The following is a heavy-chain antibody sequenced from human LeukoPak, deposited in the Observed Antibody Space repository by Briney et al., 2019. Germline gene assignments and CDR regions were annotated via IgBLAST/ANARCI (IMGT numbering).Heavy chain of an antibody. V-gene: IGHV3-23*01. Sequence: QSGGSLRLSCAASGFTFSSYGMSWVRQAPGKGLEWVSGIIGGGGSTYYADSVKGRFTISGDNSRNTLFLQMNSLRAEDTAVYYCAHGAMYQLDYWGQGTLVTVSS. CDR1: GFTFSSYG. D-gene: IGHD2-2*01. J-gene: IGHJ4*02. CDR2: IIGGGGST. CDR3: AHGAMYQLDY.